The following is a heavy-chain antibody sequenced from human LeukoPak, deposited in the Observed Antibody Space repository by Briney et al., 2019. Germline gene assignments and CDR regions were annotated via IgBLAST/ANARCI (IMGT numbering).Heavy chain of an antibody. CDR3: AKDEMATSPFDY. CDR1: GFSFSSYG. V-gene: IGHV3-30*02. D-gene: IGHD5-24*01. J-gene: IGHJ4*02. CDR2: IRYDGSNK. Sequence: GGSLRLSCTASGFSFSSYGMHWVRQAPGKGLEWVAFIRYDGSNKYYADSVKGRFTISRDNSKNTLYLQMNSLRAEDTAVYYCAKDEMATSPFDYWGQGTLVTVSS.